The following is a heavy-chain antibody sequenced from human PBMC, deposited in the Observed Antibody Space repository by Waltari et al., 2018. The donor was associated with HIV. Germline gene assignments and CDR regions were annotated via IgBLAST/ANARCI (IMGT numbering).Heavy chain of an antibody. Sequence: QVHLQESVPGLVKPSQTLSPTCTVSGRTITGGYLYWSWIRQPPGKGLEWIGNMYYTGTTYYNPSLESRVTISLETANDQFSLRLNSVTAADTAVYYCARADFWSGYYFAFDIWGQGTMGTVSS. CDR3: ARADFWSGYYFAFDI. D-gene: IGHD3-3*01. J-gene: IGHJ3*02. CDR1: GRTITGGYLY. CDR2: MYYTGTT. V-gene: IGHV4-30-4*08.